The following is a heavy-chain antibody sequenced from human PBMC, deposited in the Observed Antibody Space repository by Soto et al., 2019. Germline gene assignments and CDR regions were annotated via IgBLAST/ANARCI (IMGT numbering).Heavy chain of an antibody. CDR1: GYTFTGYA. CDR3: ARAVAVPVDFDY. J-gene: IGHJ4*02. CDR2: INAGNGNT. D-gene: IGHD6-19*01. V-gene: IGHV1-3*05. Sequence: QVQLVQSGAEEKKPGASVKVSCKASGYTFTGYAMHWVRQAPGQRLAWMGWINAGNGNTKYPQKFQGRVTITRDTSASTAYMELSSLRSEDTAVYYCARAVAVPVDFDYWGQGTLVTVSS.